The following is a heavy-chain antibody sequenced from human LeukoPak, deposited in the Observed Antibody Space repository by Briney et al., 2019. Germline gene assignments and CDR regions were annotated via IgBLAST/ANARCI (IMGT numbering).Heavy chain of an antibody. J-gene: IGHJ4*02. V-gene: IGHV1-2*02. D-gene: IGHD1-26*01. CDR2: INPNSGGT. CDR1: GYTFTDYY. CDR3: ARQVGATTGYGY. Sequence: GASVKVSCKGSGYTFTDYYMHWVRQAPGQGLEWMGWINPNSGGTNSAQKFQGRVTMTGDTSVSILYMELSSLRSDDTAVYYCARQVGATTGYGYWGQGTLVTVSS.